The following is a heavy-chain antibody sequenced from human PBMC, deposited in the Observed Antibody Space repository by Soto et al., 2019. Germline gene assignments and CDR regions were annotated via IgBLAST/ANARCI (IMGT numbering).Heavy chain of an antibody. CDR1: GFNFHTYG. J-gene: IGHJ5*01. CDR3: ARDWGSSGWYNWFDS. CDR2: LSHDGTVT. V-gene: IGHV3-30*03. D-gene: IGHD6-19*01. Sequence: QVQLVESGGRVVQPGRSLRLSCGASGFNFHTYGMHWVRQAPGKGLEWVAMLSHDGTVTYYGDSVRGRFTVSRDESKNTRYLQMNSLRPEDTAMYYCARDWGSSGWYNWFDSWGQGTLVTVSS.